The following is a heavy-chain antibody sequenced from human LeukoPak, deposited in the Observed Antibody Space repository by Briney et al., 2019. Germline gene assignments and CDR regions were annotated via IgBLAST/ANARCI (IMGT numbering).Heavy chain of an antibody. CDR3: ARALTYCGGDCYS. J-gene: IGHJ5*02. Sequence: GGSLRLSCTASGLTFSTSGLNWARQAPGKGLEWVASIGPTGSDRYHADSIKGRFTISRDNAKNSLYLQMNSLRAEDTAVYYCARALTYCGGDCYSWGQGTLVTVSS. CDR2: IGPTGSDR. D-gene: IGHD2-21*01. CDR1: GLTFSTSG. V-gene: IGHV3-21*01.